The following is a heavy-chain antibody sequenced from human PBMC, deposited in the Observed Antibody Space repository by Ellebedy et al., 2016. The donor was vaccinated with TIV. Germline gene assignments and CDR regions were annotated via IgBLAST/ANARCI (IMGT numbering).Heavy chain of an antibody. CDR1: GYTLTELS. D-gene: IGHD2-8*01. CDR3: ATDLRYCTNGVCFKRFDAFDV. CDR2: FDPEDGET. J-gene: IGHJ3*01. Sequence: AASVKVSCKVSGYTLTELSIHWVRQAPGKGLEWMGGFDPEDGETTNAQKFQGRVTMTEDTSTDTAYMELSRLISEDTAVYYCATDLRYCTNGVCFKRFDAFDVWGQGTMVTVSS. V-gene: IGHV1-24*01.